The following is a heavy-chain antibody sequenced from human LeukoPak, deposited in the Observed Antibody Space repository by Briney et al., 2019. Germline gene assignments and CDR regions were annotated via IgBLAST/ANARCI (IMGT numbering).Heavy chain of an antibody. CDR1: GFMFSSNW. CDR3: AKEGRSLQTY. V-gene: IGHV3-7*03. Sequence: GGSLRLSCAASGFMFSSNWMSWVRLAPGKGLEWVANIKEDGTETYYVDSVKGRFTISRDNAKNSLYLQMNSLRVEDTAVYYCAKEGRSLQTYWSQGTLVTVSS. J-gene: IGHJ4*02. CDR2: IKEDGTET. D-gene: IGHD5-24*01.